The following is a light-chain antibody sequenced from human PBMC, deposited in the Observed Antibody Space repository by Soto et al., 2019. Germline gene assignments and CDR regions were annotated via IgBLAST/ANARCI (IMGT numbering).Light chain of an antibody. CDR1: QSVDSSF. Sequence: EIVLTQSPGSLSLSPGERATLSCRASQSVDSSFFAWYQQKPGQAARLLIYGASNRATGIPDRFSGSGSGTDFTLTISRLEPEDFAVYYCQQYVSSVTFGQGTKVEIK. CDR3: QQYVSSVT. J-gene: IGKJ1*01. CDR2: GAS. V-gene: IGKV3-20*01.